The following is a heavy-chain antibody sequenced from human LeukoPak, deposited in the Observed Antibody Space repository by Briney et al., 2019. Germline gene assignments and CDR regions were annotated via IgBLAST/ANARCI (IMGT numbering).Heavy chain of an antibody. Sequence: ASVKVSCKASGCTFTSYYMHWVRQAPGQGLEWMGIINPSGGSTSYAQKFQERVTITRDMSTSTAYMELSSLRSEDTAVYYCAAGPYCSGGSCYQNWFDPWGQGTLVTVSS. D-gene: IGHD2-15*01. CDR3: AAGPYCSGGSCYQNWFDP. V-gene: IGHV1-46*01. CDR1: GCTFTSYY. CDR2: INPSGGST. J-gene: IGHJ5*02.